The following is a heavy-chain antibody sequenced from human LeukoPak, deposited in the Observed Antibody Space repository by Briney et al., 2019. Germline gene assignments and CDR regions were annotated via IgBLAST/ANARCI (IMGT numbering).Heavy chain of an antibody. D-gene: IGHD6-13*01. CDR1: EFTFSSYW. Sequence: GGSLRLSCAASEFTFSSYWMSWVRQAPGKGLEWVADIKSDGRDKQYVNSVKGRFTISRDNANNFLYLQMNSLRAEDTAVYFCARDTSTATSTWGAFDVWGQGTMVTVSS. J-gene: IGHJ3*01. CDR2: IKSDGRDK. V-gene: IGHV3-7*01. CDR3: ARDTSTATSTWGAFDV.